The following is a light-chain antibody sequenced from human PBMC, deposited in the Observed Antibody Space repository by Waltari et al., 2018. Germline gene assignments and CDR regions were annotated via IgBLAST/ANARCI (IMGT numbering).Light chain of an antibody. J-gene: IGKJ4*01. CDR2: GAS. CDR1: QTISTF. Sequence: DIQMTQSPPSLSASVGDRVTITCRASQTISTFLNWYHQRPGQVPNLVIYGASSLQRGVPSRFSGSGSGTDFTLIITSLQPEDFGTYYCQQTYSPSLTFGGGTKVEIK. V-gene: IGKV1-39*01. CDR3: QQTYSPSLT.